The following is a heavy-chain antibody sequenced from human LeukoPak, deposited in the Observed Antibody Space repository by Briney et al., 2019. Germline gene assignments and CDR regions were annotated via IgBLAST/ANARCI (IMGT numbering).Heavy chain of an antibody. V-gene: IGHV3-48*04. CDR3: ARISAGVPLYYFDY. Sequence: PGGSLRLSCAASGFTFSTYNMNWARQAPGKGLEWVSFISSSSSTIYYADSVKGRFTISRDNAKNSLYLQMNSLRAEDTAVYYCARISAGVPLYYFDYWGQGTLVTVSS. CDR2: ISSSSSTI. J-gene: IGHJ4*02. CDR1: GFTFSTYN.